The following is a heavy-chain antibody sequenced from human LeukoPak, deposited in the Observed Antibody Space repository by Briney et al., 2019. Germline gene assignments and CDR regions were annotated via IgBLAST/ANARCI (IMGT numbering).Heavy chain of an antibody. CDR3: ARDSNLERGKTYYYYYMDV. CDR1: GFTFSSYE. J-gene: IGHJ6*03. D-gene: IGHD1-1*01. V-gene: IGHV3-48*03. CDR2: ISSSGSTI. Sequence: PGGSLRLSCAASGFTFSSYEMNWVSQAPGKGLEWVSYISSSGSTIYYADSVKGRFTISRDNAKNSLYLQMNSLRAEDTAVYYCARDSNLERGKTYYYYYMDVWGKGTTVTVSS.